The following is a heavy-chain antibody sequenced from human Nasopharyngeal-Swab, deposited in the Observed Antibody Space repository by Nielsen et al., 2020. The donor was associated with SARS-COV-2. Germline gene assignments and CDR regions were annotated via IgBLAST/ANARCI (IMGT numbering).Heavy chain of an antibody. CDR2: VNGDGSGT. J-gene: IGHJ4*02. CDR1: GFTLSSYS. Sequence: GESLKISCVASGFTLSSYSMNWVRQAPGKGLVWVSRVNGDGSGTGHADSVKGRFTISRDNAKSMLYLQMNSLRAEDTAVYYCAVGQHAGAFDYWGQGTLVTVSS. D-gene: IGHD1-26*01. V-gene: IGHV3-74*01. CDR3: AVGQHAGAFDY.